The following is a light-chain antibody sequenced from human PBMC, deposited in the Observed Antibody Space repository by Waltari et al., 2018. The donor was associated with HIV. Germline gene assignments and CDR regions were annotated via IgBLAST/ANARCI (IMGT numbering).Light chain of an antibody. CDR2: GNK. J-gene: IGLJ2*01. CDR1: SSTIGADYD. CDR3: QSYDISLSASVV. V-gene: IGLV1-40*01. Sequence: QSMLTQPPSVSGAPGQRVTISCTGSSSTIGADYDVHWYQQIPGIAPKLLISGNKNRPSGVPDRFSASKSGTSASLTISGLQAEDEADYFCQSYDISLSASVVFGGGTRLTVL.